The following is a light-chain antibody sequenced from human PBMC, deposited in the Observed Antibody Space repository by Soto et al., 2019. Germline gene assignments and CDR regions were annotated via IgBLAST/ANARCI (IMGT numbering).Light chain of an antibody. J-gene: IGKJ5*01. CDR1: QSVSNY. CDR3: QQRSSWPPIT. CDR2: DAS. Sequence: EVVLTQSPATLSLSTGERATLSCRASQSVSNYLAWYQQKPGQAPRLLIYDASTRATGIPDRFSGSGSGTDFPLTISSLEPEDFAVYYSQQRSSWPPITFGQGTRLEIK. V-gene: IGKV3-11*01.